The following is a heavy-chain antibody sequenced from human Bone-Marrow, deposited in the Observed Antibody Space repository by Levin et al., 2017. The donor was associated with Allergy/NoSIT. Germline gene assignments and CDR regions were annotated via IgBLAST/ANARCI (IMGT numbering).Heavy chain of an antibody. J-gene: IGHJ4*02. Sequence: QSGGSLRLSCAASGFSFSDYGMHWVRQAPGKGLEWVAVISYDGTNEDYADSVKGRFTISRDTSKNTLYLQMNSLRVEDTAVYYCAKDRAALWRWLGYFDYWGQGTLVTVSS. CDR2: ISYDGTNE. CDR1: GFSFSDYG. D-gene: IGHD6-19*01. CDR3: AKDRAALWRWLGYFDY. V-gene: IGHV3-30*18.